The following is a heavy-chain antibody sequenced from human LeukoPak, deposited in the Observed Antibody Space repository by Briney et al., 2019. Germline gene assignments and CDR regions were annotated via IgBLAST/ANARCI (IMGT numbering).Heavy chain of an antibody. V-gene: IGHV5-51*01. CDR3: ARRIAAAGTWWFDP. CDR2: IYPGDSDT. D-gene: IGHD6-13*01. Sequence: GGSLQISCKGSGCRFTSYWIGWVRQVPGKGLEWMGIIYPGDSDTRYSPSFQGQVTISADKSISTAYLQWSSLKASDTAMYYCARRIAAAGTWWFDPWGQGTLVTVSS. J-gene: IGHJ5*02. CDR1: GCRFTSYW.